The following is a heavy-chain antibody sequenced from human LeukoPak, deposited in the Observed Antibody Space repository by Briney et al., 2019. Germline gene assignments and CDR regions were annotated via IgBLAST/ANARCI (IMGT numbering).Heavy chain of an antibody. CDR3: ARDLNWETY. J-gene: IGHJ4*02. CDR1: GFTFEDFG. V-gene: IGHV3-20*04. CDR2: INWSGDSI. D-gene: IGHD7-27*01. Sequence: GGSLRLSCAASGFTFEDFGMSWVRQVPGKGLECVSGINWSGDSIHYADSVKGRFTISRDNAKNSLYLQMNSLRAEDTAVYYCARDLNWETYWGQGTLVSVSS.